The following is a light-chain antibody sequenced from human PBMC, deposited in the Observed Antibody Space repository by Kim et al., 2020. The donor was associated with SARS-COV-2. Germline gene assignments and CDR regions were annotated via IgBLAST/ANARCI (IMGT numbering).Light chain of an antibody. V-gene: IGKV1-16*02. CDR3: QQYHSYPYT. J-gene: IGKJ2*01. CDR1: QGIRNY. Sequence: SASVWDRVTITCRTGQGIRNYVAWFQQNPGKATKSLIYAASSLRSGVPSKFSGSGSGTDFTLTISSLQPEDFATYYCQQYHSYPYTFGQGTKLEI. CDR2: AAS.